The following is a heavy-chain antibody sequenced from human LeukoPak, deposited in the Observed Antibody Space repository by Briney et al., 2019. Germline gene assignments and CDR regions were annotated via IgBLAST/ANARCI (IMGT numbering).Heavy chain of an antibody. J-gene: IGHJ4*02. Sequence: SETLSLTCTVSGGTISRYYWSWIRQSPGKGLEWIGYIYSSGSTNSNPSLKSRVTISVDTSRNQFSLNLRSVTAADTAVYYRARHESAVGALFYWGQGTLVTVSS. CDR2: IYSSGST. D-gene: IGHD1-26*01. CDR3: ARHESAVGALFY. CDR1: GGTISRYY. V-gene: IGHV4-59*08.